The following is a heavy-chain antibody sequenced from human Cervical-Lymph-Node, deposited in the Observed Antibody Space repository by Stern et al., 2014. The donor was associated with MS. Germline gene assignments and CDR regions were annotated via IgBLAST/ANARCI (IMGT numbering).Heavy chain of an antibody. V-gene: IGHV3-11*01. CDR3: ARDRIAVDGNWFDT. CDR1: GFSFSDFS. CDR2: TSSSGSDR. D-gene: IGHD6-19*01. Sequence: QLVQSVGGLVKPGGSLRLSCAASGFSFSDFSMNWIRQAPGKGLEWVSYTSSSGSDRLYADSVKGRFTVSRDGAKNSVYLQMNSLRAEDTAIYYCARDRIAVDGNWFDTWGQGTLVSVSS. J-gene: IGHJ5*02.